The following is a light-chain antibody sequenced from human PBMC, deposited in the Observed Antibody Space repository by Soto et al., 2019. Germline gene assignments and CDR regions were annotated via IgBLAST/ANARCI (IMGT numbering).Light chain of an antibody. CDR3: QPFNGFPP. V-gene: IGKV1-13*02. CDR1: QGISNA. Sequence: AIQLTQSPSSLSASVGDTVTITCRASQGISNALAWYQQIPGKPPKLLIYDASTLESVVPSRFSGSGSATDFTLTSSSLQPGDFANYYCQPFNGFPPFGQGTRLEIQ. J-gene: IGKJ5*01. CDR2: DAS.